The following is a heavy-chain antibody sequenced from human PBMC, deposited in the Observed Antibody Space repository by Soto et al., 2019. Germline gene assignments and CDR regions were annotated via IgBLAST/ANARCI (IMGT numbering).Heavy chain of an antibody. Sequence: SQTLSLTCAISGDSVSSNSAAWNWIRQSSSRGLEWLGRTYYRSKWYNDYAVSVKSRITISPYTSKNQCSLQLISVTPEATDVYYCARAPGCSSTSCYRYSWFGPRRQVTRVTVST. CDR1: GDSVSSNSAA. CDR3: ARAPGCSSTSCYRYSWFGP. J-gene: IGHJ5*02. CDR2: TYYRSKWYN. D-gene: IGHD2-2*01. V-gene: IGHV6-1*01.